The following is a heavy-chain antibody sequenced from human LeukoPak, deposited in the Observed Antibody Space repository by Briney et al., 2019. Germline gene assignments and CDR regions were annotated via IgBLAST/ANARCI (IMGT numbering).Heavy chain of an antibody. CDR1: GGSFSGYY. D-gene: IGHD3-22*01. J-gene: IGHJ4*02. V-gene: IGHV4-34*01. Sequence: PSETLSLTCAVYGGSFSGYYWSWIRQPPGKGLEWIGEINHSGSTDYNPSLKSRVTISVDTSKNQFSLKLSSVTAADTAVYYCARGPARFDYDSSGYYYGRGYFDYWGQGTLVTVSS. CDR2: INHSGST. CDR3: ARGPARFDYDSSGYYYGRGYFDY.